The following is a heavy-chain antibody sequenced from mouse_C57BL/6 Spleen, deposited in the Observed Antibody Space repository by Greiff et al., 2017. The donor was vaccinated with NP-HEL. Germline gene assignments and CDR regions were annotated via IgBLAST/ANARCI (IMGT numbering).Heavy chain of an antibody. CDR3: ARGPYYYGRLPLYFDV. CDR2: INPNNGGT. D-gene: IGHD1-1*01. V-gene: IGHV1-26*01. J-gene: IGHJ1*03. Sequence: EVQLQQSGPELVKPGASVKISCKASGYTFTDYYMNWVKQSHGKSLEWIGDINPNNGGTSYNQKFKGKATLTVDKSSNTAYMELRSLTSEDSAVYYCARGPYYYGRLPLYFDVWGTGTTVTVSS. CDR1: GYTFTDYY.